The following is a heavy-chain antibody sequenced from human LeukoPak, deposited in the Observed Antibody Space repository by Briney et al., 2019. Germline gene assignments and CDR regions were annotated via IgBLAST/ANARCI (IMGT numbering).Heavy chain of an antibody. V-gene: IGHV1-2*02. CDR1: GFTLSLHY. CDR3: ARLWSDYSHYDP. D-gene: IGHD4-11*01. CDR2: INGNSGGT. J-gene: IGHJ5*02. Sequence: GASVKVSCKASGFTLSLHYIHWVRQAPGQGPEWMGWINGNSGGTNYAQKFQGRVTLTRDTSISTAYMELSRLTSDDTAVYYCARLWSDYSHYDPWGQRTLVTVSS.